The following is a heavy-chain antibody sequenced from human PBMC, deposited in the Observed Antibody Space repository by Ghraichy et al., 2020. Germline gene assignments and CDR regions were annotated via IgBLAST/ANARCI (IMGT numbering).Heavy chain of an antibody. CDR3: ARDRFQWLFHDAFDI. Sequence: SETLSLTCAVYGGSFSGYYWSWIRQPPGKGLEWIGEINHSGSTNYNPSLKSRVTISVDTSKNQFSLKLSSVTAADTAVYYCARDRFQWLFHDAFDIWGQGTMVTVSS. CDR1: GGSFSGYY. J-gene: IGHJ3*02. V-gene: IGHV4-34*01. D-gene: IGHD6-19*01. CDR2: INHSGST.